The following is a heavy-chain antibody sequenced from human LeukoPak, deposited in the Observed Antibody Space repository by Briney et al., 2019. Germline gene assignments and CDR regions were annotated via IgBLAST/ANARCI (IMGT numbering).Heavy chain of an antibody. CDR3: AKGLQTNYYYYHAMDV. J-gene: IGHJ6*02. V-gene: IGHV3-30*04. Sequence: PGGSLRLSCAASGFTFSSYAMHWARQAPGKGLEWLAVISYDGTNKDYADSVKGRFTISRDNSKNTLYLQVNSLRAEDTAVYYCAKGLQTNYYYYHAMDVWGQGTTVTVSS. CDR1: GFTFSSYA. D-gene: IGHD4-11*01. CDR2: ISYDGTNK.